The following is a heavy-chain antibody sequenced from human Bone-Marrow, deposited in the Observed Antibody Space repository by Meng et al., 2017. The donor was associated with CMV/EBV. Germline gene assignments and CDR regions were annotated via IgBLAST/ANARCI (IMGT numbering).Heavy chain of an antibody. V-gene: IGHV3-11*01. D-gene: IGHD6-13*01. CDR1: GFTFSDYY. Sequence: GGSLRLSCAASGFTFSDYYMSWIRQAPGKGLEWVSYISSSGSTIYYADSVKGRFTISRDNAKNSLYLQMNSLRAEDTAVYYCARRIAAAGTAYYYYGMAVWGQGHTVTGAS. J-gene: IGHJ6*02. CDR2: ISSSGSTI. CDR3: ARRIAAAGTAYYYYGMAV.